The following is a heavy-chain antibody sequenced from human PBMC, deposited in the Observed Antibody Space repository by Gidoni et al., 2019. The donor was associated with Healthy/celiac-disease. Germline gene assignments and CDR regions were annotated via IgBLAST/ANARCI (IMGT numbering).Heavy chain of an antibody. CDR1: GFTFDDYT. CDR3: AKDINRVAVAGTAGA. CDR2: SSWDGGST. V-gene: IGHV3-43*01. J-gene: IGHJ5*02. D-gene: IGHD6-19*01. Sequence: EVQLVESGGVVVQPGGSLRLSWAASGFTFDDYTMHWVRQAPGKGLEWVSLSSWDGGSTYYADSVKGRFTISRDNSKNSLYLQMNSLRTEDTALYYCAKDINRVAVAGTAGAWGQGTLVTVSS.